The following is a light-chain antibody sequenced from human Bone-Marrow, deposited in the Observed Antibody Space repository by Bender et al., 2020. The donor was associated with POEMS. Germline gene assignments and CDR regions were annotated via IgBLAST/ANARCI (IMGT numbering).Light chain of an antibody. J-gene: IGLJ1*01. CDR1: SSNIGTNP. V-gene: IGLV1-44*01. CDR2: INN. Sequence: QSVLTQPPSASGTPGQRVTISCSGSSSNIGTNPVNWYQQLPGTAPKLLIYINNQRPSGVPDRFSGSKSGNTASLTVSGLQAEDEADYYCSSYAGSNGVFGTGTKVTVL. CDR3: SSYAGSNGV.